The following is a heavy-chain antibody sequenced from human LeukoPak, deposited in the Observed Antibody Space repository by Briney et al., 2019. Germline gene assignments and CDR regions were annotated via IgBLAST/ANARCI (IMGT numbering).Heavy chain of an antibody. J-gene: IGHJ5*02. V-gene: IGHV4-34*01. CDR1: GGSFSGYY. D-gene: IGHD2-2*01. CDR3: ARAPAALNWFDP. Sequence: SETLPLTCAVYGGSFSGYYWSWIRQPPGKGLEWIGEINHSGSTNYSPSLKSRVTISVDTSKNQFSLKLSSVTAADTAVYYCARAPAALNWFDPWGQGTLVTVSS. CDR2: INHSGST.